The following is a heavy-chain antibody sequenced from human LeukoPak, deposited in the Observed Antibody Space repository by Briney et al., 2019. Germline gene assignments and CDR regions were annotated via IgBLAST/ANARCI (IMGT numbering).Heavy chain of an antibody. J-gene: IGHJ4*02. CDR2: ISHDGRTK. CDR3: ARPSPPGDGYNPPDH. Sequence: GKSLTLSCVVSGFNFDNFAMHWIRQPLGKGLEWVAVISHDGRTKYYADSMKGRITISRDNSKNTLFLQMNNLRSEDTAVYFCARPSPPGDGYNPPDHWGQGTLVTVSS. V-gene: IGHV3-30*04. D-gene: IGHD5-24*01. CDR1: GFNFDNFA.